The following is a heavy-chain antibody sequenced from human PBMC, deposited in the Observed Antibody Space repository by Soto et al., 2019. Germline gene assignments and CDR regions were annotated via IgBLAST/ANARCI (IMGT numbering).Heavy chain of an antibody. Sequence: QVQLVQSGAEVKKPGASVKVSCKASGYTFTGYYMHWVRQAPGQGLEWMGWINPNSGGTNHAQKFQGWVAMTRDASISTAYMELSRLRSEDTAVYYCAGGEGWFGEFSWFDPWGQGTLVTVSS. CDR1: GYTFTGYY. D-gene: IGHD3-10*01. V-gene: IGHV1-2*04. J-gene: IGHJ5*02. CDR3: AGGEGWFGEFSWFDP. CDR2: INPNSGGT.